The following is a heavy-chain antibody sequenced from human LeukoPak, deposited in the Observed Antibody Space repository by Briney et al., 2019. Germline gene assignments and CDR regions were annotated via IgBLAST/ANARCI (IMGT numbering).Heavy chain of an antibody. J-gene: IGHJ3*02. CDR1: GFTVSRNY. Sequence: GGSLRLSCAASGFTVSRNYMSWVRQAPGKGLEWVSVIYSGGSTYYADSVKGRFTISRDNSKNTLYLQMNSLRAEDTAVYYCAGRTTMIVVVSPGAFDIWGQGTMVTVSS. D-gene: IGHD3-22*01. CDR3: AGRTTMIVVVSPGAFDI. CDR2: IYSGGST. V-gene: IGHV3-66*01.